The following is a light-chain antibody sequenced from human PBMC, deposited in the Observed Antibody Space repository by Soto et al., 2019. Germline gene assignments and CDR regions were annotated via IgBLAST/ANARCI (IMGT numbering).Light chain of an antibody. CDR2: GAS. J-gene: IGKJ1*01. Sequence: EIVLTQSPGTLSLSPGERATLSCRASQGVSGGYLAWYQQKPGQAPRLLIYGASSRATGIPNRFSGSESGTDFTLTISRLEPEDFAVYYCQHYGSSPRTFGQGTKVVIK. CDR3: QHYGSSPRT. CDR1: QGVSGGY. V-gene: IGKV3-20*01.